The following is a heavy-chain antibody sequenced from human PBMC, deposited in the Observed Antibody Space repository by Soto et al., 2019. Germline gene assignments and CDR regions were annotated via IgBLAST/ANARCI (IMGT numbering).Heavy chain of an antibody. CDR2: IYYSGST. J-gene: IGHJ4*02. V-gene: IGHV4-59*01. CDR3: ARNNGRENYYDSSGYWYYFDY. Sequence: PSETMSLTCTVSGGSISSYYWSWIRQTPGKGLEWIGYIYYSGSTNYKSSLKSRVTISVDTSKNQFSLKLSSVTAADTAVYYCARNNGRENYYDSSGYWYYFDYWGQGTLVTVSS. CDR1: GGSISSYY. D-gene: IGHD3-22*01.